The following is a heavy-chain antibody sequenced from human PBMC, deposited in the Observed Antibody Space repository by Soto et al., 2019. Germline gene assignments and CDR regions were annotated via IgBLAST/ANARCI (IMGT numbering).Heavy chain of an antibody. CDR1: GFTFSSYA. CDR3: AKEWLDCTNGVCYHYYYYYYMDV. J-gene: IGHJ6*03. CDR2: ISGSGGST. Sequence: GGSLRLSCAASGFTFSSYAMSWVRQAPGKGLEWVSAISGSGGSTYYADSVKGRFTISRDNSKNTLYLQMNSLRAEDTAVYYCAKEWLDCTNGVCYHYYYYYYMDVWGKGTTVTVSS. D-gene: IGHD2-8*01. V-gene: IGHV3-23*01.